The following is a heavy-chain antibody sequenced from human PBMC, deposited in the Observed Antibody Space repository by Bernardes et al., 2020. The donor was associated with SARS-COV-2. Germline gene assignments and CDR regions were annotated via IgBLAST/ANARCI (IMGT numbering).Heavy chain of an antibody. CDR1: AGSFSGYY. Sequence: ETLSRTCAVYAGSFSGYYWSWIRQPPGKGLEWLGEINHRGSTNYNPSLKSRLAISIDTSKNEFSLKLSFVTAADTAVYYCARGREGVVVGDTPRGHYFDYWGQGSRVTVSS. J-gene: IGHJ4*02. CDR3: ARGREGVVVGDTPRGHYFDY. CDR2: INHRGST. D-gene: IGHD2-15*01. V-gene: IGHV4-34*01.